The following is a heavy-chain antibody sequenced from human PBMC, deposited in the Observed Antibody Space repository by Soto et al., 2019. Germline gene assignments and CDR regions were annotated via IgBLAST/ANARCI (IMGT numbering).Heavy chain of an antibody. V-gene: IGHV3-23*01. CDR2: ISGSGGST. Sequence: GESLRLSCAASGFTFSSYAMSWVRQAPGKGLEWVSTISGSGGSTYYADSVKGRFTISRDNSKNTLYLQMNSLRAEDTAVYYCANCYYYHRNGPPSIVYCCPTTLLTVS. J-gene: IGHJ4*02. CDR1: GFTFSSYA. CDR3: ANCYYYHRNGPPSIVY. D-gene: IGHD3-22*01.